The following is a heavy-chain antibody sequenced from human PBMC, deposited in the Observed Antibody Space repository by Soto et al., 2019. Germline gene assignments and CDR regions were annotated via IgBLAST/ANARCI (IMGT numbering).Heavy chain of an antibody. CDR1: GFSVGGNY. J-gene: IGHJ5*02. V-gene: IGHV3-53*01. Sequence: EERLVQSGGGLIQPGGSLRLSCAASGFSVGGNYMSWVRQAPGKGLVCVSLTYSGGNPYYADSVKGRFTLSRDNSKNTLYLQMNSLRVEDTALYFCARGPNSDTWGQGTLVTVSS. CDR2: TYSGGNP. CDR3: ARGPNSDT.